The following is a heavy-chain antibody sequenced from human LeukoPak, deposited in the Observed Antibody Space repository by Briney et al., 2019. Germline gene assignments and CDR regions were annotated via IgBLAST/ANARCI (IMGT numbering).Heavy chain of an antibody. CDR3: ARGMNGSYSTYYYYYMDV. Sequence: ASVKVSCKTSGYTFTAYYIHWVRQAPGQGLEWVGWINPTTGGTNYAQKFQGRVTMTRDTSISTAYMELSRLRSDDTAVYYCARGMNGSYSTYYYYYMDVWGKGATVTVSS. J-gene: IGHJ6*03. D-gene: IGHD1-26*01. CDR2: INPTTGGT. V-gene: IGHV1-2*02. CDR1: GYTFTAYY.